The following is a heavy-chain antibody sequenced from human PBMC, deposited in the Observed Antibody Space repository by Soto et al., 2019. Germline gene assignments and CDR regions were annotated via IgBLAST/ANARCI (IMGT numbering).Heavy chain of an antibody. CDR1: VFSVSTYD. D-gene: IGHD2-15*01. J-gene: IGHJ4*02. CDR3: ARDRCFDGSCYSASDF. V-gene: IGHV3-48*02. Sequence: PGGSLRLSCVASVFSVSTYDMDWVRQAPGKAPEWIAHISTTSFTIYYADSVKGRFTISRDNVRNSLYLEMKSLRDEDTAVYYCARDRCFDGSCYSASDFWGQGIQVTVSS. CDR2: ISTTSFTI.